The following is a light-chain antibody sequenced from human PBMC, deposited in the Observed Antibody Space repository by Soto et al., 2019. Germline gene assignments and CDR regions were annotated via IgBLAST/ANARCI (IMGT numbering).Light chain of an antibody. J-gene: IGKJ1*01. CDR3: QQYSSSRT. Sequence: EFVLTQSPGTLSLSPGERATLSCRASQSVSSNLAWYQQKPGQAPRLLIYGGSSRATGIPVRFSGSGSETDFTLTITRLEPEDFAVYYCQQYSSSRTFGQGTKVDIK. V-gene: IGKV3-20*01. CDR1: QSVSSN. CDR2: GGS.